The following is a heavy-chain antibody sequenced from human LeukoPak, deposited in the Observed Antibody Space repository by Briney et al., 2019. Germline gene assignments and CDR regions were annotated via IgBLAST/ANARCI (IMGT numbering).Heavy chain of an antibody. CDR2: ISGSGVST. D-gene: IGHD3-9*01. V-gene: IGHV3-23*01. Sequence: GGSLRLSCAASGFTVSSSYMTWVRQAPGKGLEWVSAISGSGVSTYYADSVKGRFTISRDNSKNTLYLRMNSLRAEDTAVYYCAKVRYDILTGEIYYSDYWGQGTLVTVSA. CDR1: GFTVSSSY. CDR3: AKVRYDILTGEIYYSDY. J-gene: IGHJ4*02.